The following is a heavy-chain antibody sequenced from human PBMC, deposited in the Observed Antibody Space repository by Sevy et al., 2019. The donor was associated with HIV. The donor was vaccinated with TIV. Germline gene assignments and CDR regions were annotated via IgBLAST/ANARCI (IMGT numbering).Heavy chain of an antibody. D-gene: IGHD1-26*01. J-gene: IGHJ3*02. CDR1: GDSISSLNYY. CDR3: ARANAYLASDAFDI. V-gene: IGHV4-31*03. CDR2: ISYSERT. Sequence: SETLSLTCTVSGDSISSLNYYWSWIRQHPGKGLEWIGYISYSERTYYNPSLKSRVTLSVDTSKNQFSLKLSSVTAADTAVFYCARANAYLASDAFDIWGQGTLVTVSS.